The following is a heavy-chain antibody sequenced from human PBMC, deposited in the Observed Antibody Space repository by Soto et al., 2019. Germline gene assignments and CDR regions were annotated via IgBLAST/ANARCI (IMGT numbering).Heavy chain of an antibody. D-gene: IGHD3-16*01. CDR3: LKDVMPGGADC. CDR2: IYCNSNRI. CDR1: GFTSDDYA. J-gene: IGHJ4*02. Sequence: EVKLVESGGGLVQPGRSLRLSCVASGFTSDDYAMHWVRQAPVKGLECVAGIYCNSNRIDYGDSVKCRFTISRDNAEKSLYMQMNSLNPVHTAMYFCLKDVMPGGADCCVQGTLDTVYS. V-gene: IGHV3-9*02.